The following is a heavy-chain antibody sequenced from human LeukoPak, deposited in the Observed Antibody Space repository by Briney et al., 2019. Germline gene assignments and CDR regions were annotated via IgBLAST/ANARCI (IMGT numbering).Heavy chain of an antibody. CDR2: IESSGSS. V-gene: IGHV4-59*02. J-gene: IGHJ5*02. Sequence: PSATLSLTSIVSDGSVSSYDRSWIRQPPGKGLGLVGYIESSGSSTYNPALKRRVTISMDTSKNHYSPRRNSVTAADTAVYYCARDGTVAPNWFDPGGQGTLVTVSS. D-gene: IGHD6-19*01. CDR3: ARDGTVAPNWFDP. CDR1: DGSVSSYD.